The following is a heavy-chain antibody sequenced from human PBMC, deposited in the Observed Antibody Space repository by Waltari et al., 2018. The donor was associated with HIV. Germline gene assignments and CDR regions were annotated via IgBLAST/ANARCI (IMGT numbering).Heavy chain of an antibody. V-gene: IGHV3-48*03. Sequence: EXQLXEXXGXXXQXGXXLTLYCVASGSTFSGYEMNWVRQAPGKGMXXXSYISSRGCVXXXXXXXXGRFAVSXDNAKNXLYLQMNXLRAXXTAVYYCVRAVYVGFEYWGQGTLVTVSS. CDR1: GSTFSGYE. CDR3: VRAVYVGFEY. CDR2: ISSRGCVX. D-gene: IGHD3-16*01. J-gene: IGHJ4*02.